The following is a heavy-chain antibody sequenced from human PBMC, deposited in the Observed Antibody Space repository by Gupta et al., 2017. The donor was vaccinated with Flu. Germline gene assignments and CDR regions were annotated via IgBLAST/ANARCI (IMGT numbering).Heavy chain of an antibody. CDR3: ARGQGAAGTGDNWFDP. V-gene: IGHV1-2*02. CDR1: GYTFTGYY. Sequence: QVQLVQSGAEVKKPGASVKVSCQASGYTFTGYYMHCVRQAPGQGLEWMGWINPNSGGTNYAQKFQGRVTMTRDTSISTAYMELSRLRSDDTAVYYGARGQGAAGTGDNWFDPWGQGTLVTVSS. D-gene: IGHD6-13*01. CDR2: INPNSGGT. J-gene: IGHJ5*02.